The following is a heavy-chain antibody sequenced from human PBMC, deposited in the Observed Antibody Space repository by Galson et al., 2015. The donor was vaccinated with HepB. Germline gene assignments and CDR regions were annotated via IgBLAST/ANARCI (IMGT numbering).Heavy chain of an antibody. D-gene: IGHD6-6*01. J-gene: IGHJ4*02. CDR1: GFTFSGSA. V-gene: IGHV3-73*01. CDR3: TRRNSSSSSFDY. Sequence: SLRLSCAASGFTFSGSAMHWVRQASGEGLEWVGRIRSKANSYATAYAASVRGRFTISRDDSKNTAYLQMNSLKTEDTAVYYCTRRNSSSSSFDYWGQGTLVTVSS. CDR2: IRSKANSYAT.